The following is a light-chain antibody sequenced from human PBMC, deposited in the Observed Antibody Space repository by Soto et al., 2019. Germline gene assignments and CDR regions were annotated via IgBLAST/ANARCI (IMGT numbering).Light chain of an antibody. CDR3: QQYGISPFT. V-gene: IGKV3-20*01. J-gene: IGKJ4*01. CDR1: QFVSSTY. Sequence: VVLTQSPGTLSFSPGSRATLSCRASQFVSSTYLAWYQQRPGQAPRLLIYGASSRATGIPDRFSGGGSETDFTLTISRLESEDSAVYYCQQYGISPFTFGGGTKVDNK. CDR2: GAS.